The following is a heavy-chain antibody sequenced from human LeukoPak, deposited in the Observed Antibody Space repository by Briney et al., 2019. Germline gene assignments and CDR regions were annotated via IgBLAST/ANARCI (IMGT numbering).Heavy chain of an antibody. J-gene: IGHJ6*03. Sequence: PSETLSLTCTVSGGSISSYYWSWIRQPPGKGLEWIGYIYYSGNTNYNPSLKSRVTISVDTSKNQFSLKLSSVTAADTAVYYCATSPKYYYYYMDVWGKGTTVTVSS. CDR2: IYYSGNT. CDR3: ATSPKYYYYYMDV. V-gene: IGHV4-59*01. CDR1: GGSISSYY.